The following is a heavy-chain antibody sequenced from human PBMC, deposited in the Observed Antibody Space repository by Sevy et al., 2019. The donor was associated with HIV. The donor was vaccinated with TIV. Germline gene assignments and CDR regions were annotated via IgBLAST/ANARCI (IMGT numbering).Heavy chain of an antibody. Sequence: GGSLRLSCAASGFTFSSYAMSWVRQAPGKGLEWVSAISGSGGSTYYADSVKGRFTISRDNSKNTLYLQMNSLRAEDTAVYYCARAARGYCSGGSCYFDYWGQGTLVTVSS. D-gene: IGHD2-15*01. CDR3: ARAARGYCSGGSCYFDY. J-gene: IGHJ4*02. CDR2: ISGSGGST. V-gene: IGHV3-23*01. CDR1: GFTFSSYA.